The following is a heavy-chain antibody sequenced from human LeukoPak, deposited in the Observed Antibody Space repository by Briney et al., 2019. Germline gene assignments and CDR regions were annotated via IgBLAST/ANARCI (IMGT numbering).Heavy chain of an antibody. J-gene: IGHJ4*02. V-gene: IGHV7-4-1*02. D-gene: IGHD6-19*01. CDR3: ASGLTGWSTDPLDY. CDR2: INSKTGNP. CDR1: GYTFRNYA. Sequence: ASVKVSCKASGYTFRNYAMNWVRQAPGQGLEWMGWINSKTGNPTYAQALTGRFVFSFDTSVSTAYLQISSLKAEDTAVYYCASGLTGWSTDPLDYWGQGTLVTVSS.